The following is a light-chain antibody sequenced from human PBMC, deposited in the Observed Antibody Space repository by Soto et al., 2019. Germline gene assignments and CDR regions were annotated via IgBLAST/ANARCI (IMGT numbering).Light chain of an antibody. CDR1: SSDVGRYNL. J-gene: IGLJ2*01. CDR2: EGS. V-gene: IGLV2-23*01. CDR3: CSYAGRNTLI. Sequence: QSALTQPASVSGSPGQSITISCTGTSSDVGRYNLVSWYQQHPGKAPKLMIYEGSKRPSGVSNRFAGSKSGNTASLTISGLQAEAEAEYYCCSYAGRNTLIFGGGTKLNVL.